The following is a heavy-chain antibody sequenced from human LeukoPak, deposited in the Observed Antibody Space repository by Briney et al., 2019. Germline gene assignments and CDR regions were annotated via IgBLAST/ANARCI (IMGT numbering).Heavy chain of an antibody. J-gene: IGHJ5*02. CDR1: GYTFTSYG. D-gene: IGHD6-6*01. CDR3: ARAEYSSSYNWFDP. V-gene: IGHV1-69*05. CDR2: IIPIFGTA. Sequence: ASVKVSCKASGYTFTSYGISWVRQAPGHGLEWMGGIIPIFGTANYAQKFQGRVTITTDESTSTAYMELSSLRSEDTAVYYCARAEYSSSYNWFDPWGQGTLVTVSS.